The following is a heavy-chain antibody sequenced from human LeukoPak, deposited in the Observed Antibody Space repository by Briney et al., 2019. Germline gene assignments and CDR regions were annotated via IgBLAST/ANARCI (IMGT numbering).Heavy chain of an antibody. J-gene: IGHJ4*02. D-gene: IGHD2-2*01. CDR3: AKDFGNIVVVPAAFDS. Sequence: GGSLRLSCAASGFTLMSYAMHWVRQAPGKGLEWVAVVSYDGNEKYYADSVKGRFTISRDNSKNTLYLQMNSLRAEDTAVYYCAKDFGNIVVVPAAFDSWGLGTLVTVSS. V-gene: IGHV3-30*04. CDR1: GFTLMSYA. CDR2: VSYDGNEK.